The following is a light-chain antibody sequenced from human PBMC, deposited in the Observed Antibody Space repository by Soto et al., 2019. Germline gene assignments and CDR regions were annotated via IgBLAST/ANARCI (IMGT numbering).Light chain of an antibody. CDR2: SNN. Sequence: QSVLTQPPSASGTPGQRVTISCSGSSSNIGSNYVYWYQQLPGTAPKLLIYSNNQRPSGVPDRFSGSKSGTSASLAISGLQSEDEADYYCAAWDVSLNGVVFGGGTQLTVL. CDR3: AAWDVSLNGVV. V-gene: IGLV1-44*01. J-gene: IGLJ2*01. CDR1: SSNIGSNY.